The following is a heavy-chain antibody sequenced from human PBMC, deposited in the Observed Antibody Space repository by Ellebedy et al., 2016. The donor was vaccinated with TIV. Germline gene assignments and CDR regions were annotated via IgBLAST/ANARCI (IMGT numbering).Heavy chain of an antibody. D-gene: IGHD2-21*01. CDR1: GYTFTSFG. V-gene: IGHV1-18*04. CDR3: ARVIGLRDCDGATCSPPPPLDY. J-gene: IGHJ4*02. Sequence: ASVKVSCKASGYTFTSFGISWLRQAPGQGLEWMGWISAYNCNTNYAQNFQDRVTMTTDTSTNTGYMELRSLRSDDTAVYYCARVIGLRDCDGATCSPPPPLDYWGQGTLVTVSS. CDR2: ISAYNCNT.